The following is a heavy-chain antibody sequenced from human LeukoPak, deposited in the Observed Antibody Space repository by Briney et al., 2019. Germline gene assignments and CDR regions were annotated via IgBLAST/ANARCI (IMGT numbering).Heavy chain of an antibody. CDR2: ISWNSGSI. J-gene: IGHJ4*02. V-gene: IGHV3-9*03. CDR3: ARGGRYYYDSSGYHAADY. CDR1: GFTIDDYA. D-gene: IGHD3-22*01. Sequence: GGSLRLSCAASGFTIDDYAMHWVRQAPGKGLEWVSGISWNSGSIGYADSVKGRFTISRDNAKNSLYLQMNSLRAEDMALYYCARGGRYYYDSSGYHAADYWGQGTLVTVSS.